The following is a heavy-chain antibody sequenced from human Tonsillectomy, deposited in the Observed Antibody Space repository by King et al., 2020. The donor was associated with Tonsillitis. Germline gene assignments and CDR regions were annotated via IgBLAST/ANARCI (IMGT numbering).Heavy chain of an antibody. V-gene: IGHV3-9*01. J-gene: IGHJ4*02. CDR3: AKGLGWGYYFEY. D-gene: IGHD3-16*01. Sequence: VQLVESGGGLVQPGRSLRLSCAASGFTFGDYAMHWVRQAPGKGLEWVSGISWDSDKIAYADSVKGRFTISRDEAKNALYLQMNSLRPEDTALYFCAKGLGWGYYFEYWGQGTLVTVSS. CDR1: GFTFGDYA. CDR2: ISWDSDKI.